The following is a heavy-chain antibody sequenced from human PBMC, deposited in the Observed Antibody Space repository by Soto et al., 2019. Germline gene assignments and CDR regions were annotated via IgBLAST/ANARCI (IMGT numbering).Heavy chain of an antibody. Sequence: EVQIVESGGGLVQPGRSLRLSCAAFGFTFEDSAMHWIRQTPGKGLEWVAGINWNSGSVGYADSVKGRFTISRDNANNTLFLQMDSLRAEDAALYYCAKGRGALAVVSNWFDPWGQGTLVTVSS. CDR3: AKGRGALAVVSNWFDP. D-gene: IGHD6-19*01. J-gene: IGHJ5*02. CDR2: INWNSGSV. V-gene: IGHV3-9*01. CDR1: GFTFEDSA.